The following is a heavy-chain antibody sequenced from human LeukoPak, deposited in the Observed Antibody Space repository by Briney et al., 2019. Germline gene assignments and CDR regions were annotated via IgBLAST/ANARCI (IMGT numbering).Heavy chain of an antibody. V-gene: IGHV3-48*01. CDR2: ISSGSTTT. CDR1: GFTFNNYN. D-gene: IGHD3-22*01. J-gene: IGHJ4*02. Sequence: GGSLRLSCAASGFTFNNYNINWVRQAPGKGLEWVSYISSGSTTTYYADSVKGRFTISRDNAKNSLYLQMNSLRAEDTAVYYCAREVYYYDSSGFYYSGGFGYWGQGTLLTVSS. CDR3: AREVYYYDSSGFYYSGGFGY.